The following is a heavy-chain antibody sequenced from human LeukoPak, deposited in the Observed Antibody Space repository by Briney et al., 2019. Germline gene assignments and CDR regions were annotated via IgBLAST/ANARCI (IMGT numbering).Heavy chain of an antibody. CDR1: GFTFSGYW. D-gene: IGHD1-1*01. Sequence: PGGSLRLSCAASGFTFSGYWMTWVRQAPGKGLEWVANIKQDGSEKYYVDSVKGRFTISRDNAKNSLYLQMNSLRAEDTAVYYCARFNTGGYYYMDVWGKGTTVTISS. CDR2: IKQDGSEK. V-gene: IGHV3-7*01. CDR3: ARFNTGGYYYMDV. J-gene: IGHJ6*03.